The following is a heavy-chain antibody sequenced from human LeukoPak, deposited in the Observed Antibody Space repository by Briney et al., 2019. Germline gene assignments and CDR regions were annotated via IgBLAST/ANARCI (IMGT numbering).Heavy chain of an antibody. CDR2: IYSGGNT. CDR3: ARGKWGSNYFDY. V-gene: IGHV3-53*01. Sequence: GGSLRLSCAASGFTVSSNYMSWVRKAPGKGLEWVSVIYSGGNTYYADSVKGRFTISRDDSKNTVCLQMNSLRAEDTAVYYCARGKWGSNYFDYWGQGTLVTVSS. D-gene: IGHD7-27*01. CDR1: GFTVSSNY. J-gene: IGHJ4*02.